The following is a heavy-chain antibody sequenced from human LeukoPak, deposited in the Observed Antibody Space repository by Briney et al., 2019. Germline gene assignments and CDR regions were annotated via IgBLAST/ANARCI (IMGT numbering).Heavy chain of an antibody. CDR2: INHGGST. J-gene: IGHJ4*02. Sequence: SETLSLTCAVYGGSFSGYYWSWIRQPPGKGLEWIGEINHGGSTNYNPSLKSRVTISVDTSKNQFSLEVTSMTAADTAVYYCARHSSAARPNFDYWGQGTLVTVSS. V-gene: IGHV4-34*01. CDR1: GGSFSGYY. D-gene: IGHD6-6*01. CDR3: ARHSSAARPNFDY.